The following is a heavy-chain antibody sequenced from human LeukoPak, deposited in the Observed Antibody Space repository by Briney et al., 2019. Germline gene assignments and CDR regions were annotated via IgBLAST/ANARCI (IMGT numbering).Heavy chain of an antibody. J-gene: IGHJ6*03. CDR1: GYTFIGYY. CDR3: ARTTEGYARGPGYSYYYYMDV. D-gene: IGHD5-12*01. CDR2: INPNNGGT. Sequence: ASVKVSCKASGYTFIGYYIHWVRQAPGQGLEWMGWINPNNGGTNYAQKFQGRVTMTRDTSISTAYMELSSLRSDDTAVYYCARTTEGYARGPGYSYYYYMDVWGKGTTVTISS. V-gene: IGHV1-2*02.